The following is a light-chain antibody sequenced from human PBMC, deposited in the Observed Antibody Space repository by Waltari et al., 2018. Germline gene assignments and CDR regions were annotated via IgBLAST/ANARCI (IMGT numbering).Light chain of an antibody. CDR2: DVS. CDR1: SSNVGGYTC. J-gene: IGLJ3*02. V-gene: IGLV2-14*01. CDR3: SSYTSSSTWV. Sequence: QSALTQPAPVSESPGQSITISCTGTSSNVGGYTCFSWYQQHIGKAPKLMIYDVSKRPSGVSNRFSGSKSGNTASLTISGLQAEDEADYYCSSYTSSSTWVFGGGTKLTVL.